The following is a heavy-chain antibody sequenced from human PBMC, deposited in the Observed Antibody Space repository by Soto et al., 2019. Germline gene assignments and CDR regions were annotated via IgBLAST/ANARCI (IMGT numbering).Heavy chain of an antibody. CDR3: AKDPTDYFWSGYNDY. J-gene: IGHJ4*02. CDR1: GFAFSSYA. D-gene: IGHD3-3*01. CDR2: ISGSGGST. Sequence: EVQLLESGGGLVQPGGSLRLSCAASGFAFSSYAMSWVRQAPGKGLEWVSAISGSGGSTYYADSVKGRFTISRDNSKNTLYLQMNSLRAEDTAVYYCAKDPTDYFWSGYNDYWGQGTLVTVSS. V-gene: IGHV3-23*01.